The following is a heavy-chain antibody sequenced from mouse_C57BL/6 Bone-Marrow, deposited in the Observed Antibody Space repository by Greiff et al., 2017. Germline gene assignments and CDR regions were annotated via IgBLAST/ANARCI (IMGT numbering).Heavy chain of an antibody. J-gene: IGHJ2*01. CDR1: GFNIKDYY. CDR3: TRSLIYYGTNY. V-gene: IGHV14-2*01. Sequence: EVKLQESGAELVKPGASVKLSCTASGFNIKDYYIHWVKQRTEQGLEWIGRIDPEDGETKYAPKFQDKATITAATSSNTAYLQLSSLTSEDTAVYYCTRSLIYYGTNYWGQGTTLTVSS. CDR2: IDPEDGET. D-gene: IGHD1-1*01.